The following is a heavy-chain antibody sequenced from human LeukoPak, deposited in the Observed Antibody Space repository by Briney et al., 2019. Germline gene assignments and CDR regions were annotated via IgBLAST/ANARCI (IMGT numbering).Heavy chain of an antibody. Sequence: GGSLRLSCAASGFTFNDYGMHWVRQAPGKGLEWVSTISVASNTFYADSVKGRFTISRDNSRNTVYLQMTSLRADDTAVYYCADYGVSGVRNNFYWGQGTLVTVSS. D-gene: IGHD3-3*01. CDR3: ADYGVSGVRNNFY. J-gene: IGHJ4*02. V-gene: IGHV3-23*01. CDR2: ISVASNT. CDR1: GFTFNDYG.